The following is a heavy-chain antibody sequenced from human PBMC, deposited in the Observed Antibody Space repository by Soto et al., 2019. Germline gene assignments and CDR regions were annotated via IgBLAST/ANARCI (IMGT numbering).Heavy chain of an antibody. D-gene: IGHD3-3*01. CDR2: IWYDGSNK. CDR3: AKVFRITIFGVVIMDPYYFDY. J-gene: IGHJ4*02. Sequence: GGSLRLSCAASGFTFSSYGMHWVRQAPGKGLEWVAVIWYDGSNKYYADSVKGRFTISRDNSKNTLYLQMNSLRAEDTAVYYCAKVFRITIFGVVIMDPYYFDYWGQGTLVTVSS. V-gene: IGHV3-33*06. CDR1: GFTFSSYG.